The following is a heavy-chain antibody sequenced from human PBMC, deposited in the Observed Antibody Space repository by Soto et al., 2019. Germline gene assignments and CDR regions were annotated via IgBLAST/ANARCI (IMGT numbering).Heavy chain of an antibody. Sequence: EVQLVESGGGLVQPGGSLRLSCAASGFTFSSYAMHWVRQAPGKGLEYVSAISSNGGSTYYANSVKGRFTISRDNSKNTLYLQMGSLRAEDMAVYYCAREGGGAPGYWGQGTLVTVSS. CDR1: GFTFSSYA. J-gene: IGHJ4*02. CDR3: AREGGGAPGY. V-gene: IGHV3-64*01. CDR2: ISSNGGST. D-gene: IGHD2-21*01.